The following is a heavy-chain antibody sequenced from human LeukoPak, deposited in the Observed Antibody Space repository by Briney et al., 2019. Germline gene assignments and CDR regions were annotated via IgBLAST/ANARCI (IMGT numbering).Heavy chain of an antibody. CDR1: GYTLTSND. CDR3: ARFASLYSRSWYYAFDI. CDR2: INPSGGST. Sequence: GASVKVSFKASGYTLTSNDIHWVRQAPGQGLEWKGIINPSGGSTSYAQKFQGRVTMTRDTSTSTVYMELSSLRSEDTAVYYCARFASLYSRSWYYAFDIWGQGTMVTVSS. D-gene: IGHD6-13*01. V-gene: IGHV1-46*01. J-gene: IGHJ3*02.